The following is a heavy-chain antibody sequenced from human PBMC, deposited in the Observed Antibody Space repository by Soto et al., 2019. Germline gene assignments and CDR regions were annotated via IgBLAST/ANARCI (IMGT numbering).Heavy chain of an antibody. CDR1: GFTFSNFW. CDR2: IKEDGSRT. V-gene: IGHV3-7*03. J-gene: IGHJ4*02. CDR3: ARAYEASSGRKFDY. D-gene: IGHD6-19*01. Sequence: EVQLVDSGGGLVHPGGSLRLSCAASGFTFSNFWMTWVRQAPGKGLEWVANIKEDGSRTYYVDSVKGRFTISRDNAENSLYLQLNSLRADDTAVYYCARAYEASSGRKFDYWGQGILVTVSS.